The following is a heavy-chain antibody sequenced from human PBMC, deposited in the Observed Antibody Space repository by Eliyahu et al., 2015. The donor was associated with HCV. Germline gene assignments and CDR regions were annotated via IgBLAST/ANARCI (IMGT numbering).Heavy chain of an antibody. Sequence: QVQLHESGPGLLKPSQTLSLTCXVSGDSISSGXNYWSWIRQPPGKGLEWIGYXXYTGSTYSNPSLKSRLSISVDTSKNQFSLNLRSVTAADTAVYYCARQGYSYGHLALWGQGTLVTVSS. CDR2: XXYTGST. CDR1: GDSISSGXNY. V-gene: IGHV4-30-4*08. D-gene: IGHD5-18*01. J-gene: IGHJ4*02. CDR3: ARQGYSYGHLAL.